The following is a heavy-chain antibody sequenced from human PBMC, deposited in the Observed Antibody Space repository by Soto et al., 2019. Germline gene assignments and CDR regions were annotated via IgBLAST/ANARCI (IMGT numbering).Heavy chain of an antibody. CDR3: ARDGPYYYGFDV. CDR1: WGPISHCDYF. J-gene: IGHJ6*02. CDR2: IDYSGST. V-gene: IGHV4-30-4*01. Sequence: QVQLPGSGPGLVKPSQTLSLTRPFSWGPISHCDYFWNLIRQSPGKGLEVIASIDYSGSTYYNPSLKSRVVISADTSKNLFSLKLRSVTAADTALYFCARDGPYYYGFDVWGQGTTVTVSS.